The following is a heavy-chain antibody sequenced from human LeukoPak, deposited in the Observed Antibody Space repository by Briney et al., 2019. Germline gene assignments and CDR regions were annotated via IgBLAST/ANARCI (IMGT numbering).Heavy chain of an antibody. D-gene: IGHD3-22*01. CDR2: VNPNSGGT. J-gene: IGHJ6*02. V-gene: IGHV1-2*02. CDR3: ARRPPRGGYYSDSSAARADGMDV. Sequence: ASVKVSCKASGYTFTGYYMHWVRQAPGQGLEWMGWVNPNSGGTNYAQKFQGRVTMTRDTSISTAYMELSRLRSDDTAVYYCARRPPRGGYYSDSSAARADGMDVWGQGTTVTVSS. CDR1: GYTFTGYY.